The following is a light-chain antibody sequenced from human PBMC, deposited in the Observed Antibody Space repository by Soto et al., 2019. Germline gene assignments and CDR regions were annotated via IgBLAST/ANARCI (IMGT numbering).Light chain of an antibody. J-gene: IGKJ3*01. V-gene: IGKV3-15*01. Sequence: EILMTQSPATLSVSPGERATLSCRASQSVRNNLAWYQQKPGQAPRLLIYGASTRATGIPVKFSGSGSGTQFTLTITSLQSEDFAVYYCQQRSNPFTFGPGTKVDI. CDR3: QQRSNPFT. CDR2: GAS. CDR1: QSVRNN.